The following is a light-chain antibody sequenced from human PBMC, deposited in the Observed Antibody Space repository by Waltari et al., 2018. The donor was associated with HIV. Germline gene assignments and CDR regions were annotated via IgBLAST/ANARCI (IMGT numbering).Light chain of an antibody. V-gene: IGLV2-23*02. CDR1: SSGVASYHL. J-gene: IGLJ1*01. CDR3: CSYAGTGTYV. Sequence: QSALTQPAPVSGSPAQSITISCTATSSGVASYHLVSWYQQHPGKAPKVWIYAVTKRPSGVSNRFSGSKSDNTASLTVSGLQDEDEADYYCCSYAGTGTYVFGTGTKVTVL. CDR2: AVT.